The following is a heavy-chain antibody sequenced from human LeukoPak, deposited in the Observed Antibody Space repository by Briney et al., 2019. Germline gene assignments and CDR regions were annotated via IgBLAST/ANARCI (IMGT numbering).Heavy chain of an antibody. CDR2: INHSGST. CDR1: GGSLSGYY. J-gene: IGHJ4*02. D-gene: IGHD3-16*02. CDR3: ARGRYYDYVWGSYRQRYFDY. Sequence: SETLSLTCAVYGGSLSGYYWSWIRQPPGKGLEWIGEINHSGSTNYNPSLKSRVTISVDTSKNQFSLKLSSVTAADTAVYYCARGRYYDYVWGSYRQRYFDYWGQGTLVTVSS. V-gene: IGHV4-34*01.